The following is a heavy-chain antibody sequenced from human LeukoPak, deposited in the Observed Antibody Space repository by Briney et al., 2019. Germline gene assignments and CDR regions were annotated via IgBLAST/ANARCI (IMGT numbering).Heavy chain of an antibody. V-gene: IGHV3-66*01. Sequence: GGSLRLSCAASWFTVTSNYMSWVRQAPGKGLEWVSLIFNDGSTYYADSVKARFTISRDNSMDTLYLQMNSLRVEDTAVYYCARDPGGDNAYWGQGTLVTVSS. J-gene: IGHJ4*02. CDR3: ARDPGGDNAY. CDR2: IFNDGST. D-gene: IGHD4-17*01. CDR1: WFTVTSNY.